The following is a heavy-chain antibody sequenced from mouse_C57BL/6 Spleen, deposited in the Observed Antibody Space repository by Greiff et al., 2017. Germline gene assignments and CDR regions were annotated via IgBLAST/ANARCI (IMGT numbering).Heavy chain of an antibody. CDR3: AGITTVVDYYAMDY. V-gene: IGHV3-6*01. CDR1: GYSITSGYY. Sequence: EVQVVESGPGLVKPSQSLSLTCSVTGYSITSGYYWNWIRQFPGNKLEWMGYISYDGSNNYNPSLKNRISITRDKSKNQFFLKLNSVTTEDTATYYCAGITTVVDYYAMDYWGQGTSVTVSS. CDR2: ISYDGSN. D-gene: IGHD1-1*01. J-gene: IGHJ4*01.